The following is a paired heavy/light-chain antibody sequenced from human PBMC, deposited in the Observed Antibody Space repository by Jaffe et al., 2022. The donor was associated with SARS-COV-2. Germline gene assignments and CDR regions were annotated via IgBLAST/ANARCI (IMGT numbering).Light chain of an antibody. CDR3: QSYDNALGGWV. Sequence: QSVLTQPPSVSGAPGQRVTISCTGSSSNFGANHDVHWYQQLPGSAPKLLIYVNNNRPSGVPDRFSGSKSGTSASLAISGLQAEDEADYFCQSYDNALGGWVFGGGTKLTVL. CDR2: VNN. CDR1: SSNFGANHD. V-gene: IGLV1-40*01. J-gene: IGLJ3*02.
Heavy chain of an antibody. J-gene: IGHJ4*02. CDR3: VRPSSAYDFLLSELDY. D-gene: IGHD5-12*01. CDR1: GYTFTNFW. V-gene: IGHV5-51*01. CDR2: MHAGDSET. Sequence: EVQLVQSGAEVRKPGESLKISCQGSGYTFTNFWIGWVRQMPGKGLEYIGIMHAGDSETRYSPSLQGRVTISVDKSTSTAFLQWSSLKASDTAMYYCVRPSSAYDFLLSELDYWGQGTLVTVSS.